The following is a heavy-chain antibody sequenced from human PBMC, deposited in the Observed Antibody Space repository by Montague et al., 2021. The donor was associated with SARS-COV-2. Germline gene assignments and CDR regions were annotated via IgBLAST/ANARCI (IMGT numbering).Heavy chain of an antibody. V-gene: IGHV4-39*01. CDR3: ESLYGSSFDY. Sequence: SETLSLTCTVSGGSVSRISSHWGWLRQPPGKGLEYIGSFYYDGGTQYDPYLKSRVTISVDKSNDQFSLTMNSVTAADTAVYFCESLYGSSFDYWGQGTLVTVSS. CDR1: GGSVSRISSH. J-gene: IGHJ4*02. CDR2: FYYDGGT. D-gene: IGHD4-17*01.